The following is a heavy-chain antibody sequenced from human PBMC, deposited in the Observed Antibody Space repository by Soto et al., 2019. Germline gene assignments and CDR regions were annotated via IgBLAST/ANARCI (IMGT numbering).Heavy chain of an antibody. V-gene: IGHV1-2*02. CDR3: ARERDIVVVPAADNWFDP. Sequence: ASVKVSCKASGYTFTGYYMHWVRQAPGQGLEWMGWINPNSGGTNYAQKFQGRVTMTRDTSISTAYMELSRLRSGDTAVYYCARERDIVVVPAADNWFDPWGQGTLVTVSS. CDR1: GYTFTGYY. CDR2: INPNSGGT. D-gene: IGHD2-2*01. J-gene: IGHJ5*02.